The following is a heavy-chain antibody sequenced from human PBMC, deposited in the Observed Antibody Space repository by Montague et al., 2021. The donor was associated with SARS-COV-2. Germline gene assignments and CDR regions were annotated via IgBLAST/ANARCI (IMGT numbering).Heavy chain of an antibody. CDR1: GGSISSRSYC. J-gene: IGHJ3*02. V-gene: IGHV4-39*01. CDR2: IYYSGST. CDR3: ARLRGDYGGTYDTFDI. D-gene: IGHD4-23*01. Sequence: ETLSLTCTVSGGSISSRSYCWGWIRQPPGKGLEWIGSIYYSGSTYYNPSLKSRVTISVDTSKNQFSLKLSSVTAADTAVYYCARLRGDYGGTYDTFDIWGQGTMVTVSS.